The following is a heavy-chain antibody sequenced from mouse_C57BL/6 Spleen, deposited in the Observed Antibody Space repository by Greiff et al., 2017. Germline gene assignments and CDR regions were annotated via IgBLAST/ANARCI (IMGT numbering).Heavy chain of an antibody. CDR3: ARKRDYYGSRFPFYAMDY. V-gene: IGHV1-69*01. D-gene: IGHD1-1*01. CDR1: GYTFTSYW. J-gene: IGHJ4*01. Sequence: QVQLQQSGAELVMPGASVKLSCKASGYTFTSYWMHWVKQRPGQGLEWIGEIDPSDSYTNYNQKFKGKSTLTVDKSSSTAYMQLSSLTSEDSAVYYCARKRDYYGSRFPFYAMDYWGQGTSVTVSS. CDR2: IDPSDSYT.